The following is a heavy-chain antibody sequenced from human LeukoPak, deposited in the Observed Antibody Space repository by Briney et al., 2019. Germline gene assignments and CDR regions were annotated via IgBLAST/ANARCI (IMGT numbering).Heavy chain of an antibody. CDR3: ARVELKLQVDY. J-gene: IGHJ4*02. CDR1: GSTFSSYA. V-gene: IGHV3-30-3*01. D-gene: IGHD4-11*01. CDR2: ISYDGSNK. Sequence: GGSLRLSCAASGSTFSSYAMHWVRQAPGKGLEWVAVISYDGSNKYYADSVKGRFTISRDNSKNTLYLQMNSLRAEDTAVYYCARVELKLQVDYWGQGTLVTVSS.